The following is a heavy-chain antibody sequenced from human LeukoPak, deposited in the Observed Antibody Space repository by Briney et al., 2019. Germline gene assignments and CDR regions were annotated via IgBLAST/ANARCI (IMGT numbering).Heavy chain of an antibody. D-gene: IGHD1-1*01. J-gene: IGHJ4*02. CDR2: IFLIFGTP. V-gene: IGHV1-69*13. CDR1: GGTFASYA. Sequence: SVKVSCKASGGTFASYAISWVRQAPGQGLEWMGGIFLIFGTPIYPQEFQGRVTITADYSTSTAYMELSSLRSDDSALYYCARGTGLYFDSWGQGTLVTVSS. CDR3: ARGTGLYFDS.